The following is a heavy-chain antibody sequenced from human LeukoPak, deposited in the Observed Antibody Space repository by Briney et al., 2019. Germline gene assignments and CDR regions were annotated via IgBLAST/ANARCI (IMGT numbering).Heavy chain of an antibody. CDR3: AKRKIMFGGVIVHPFDY. Sequence: GGSLRLSCAASGFTFSSYAMSWVRQAPGKGLEWVSAISGSGGSTYYADSVKGRFTISRDNSKNTLYLQMNSLRAEDTAVYYCAKRKIMFGGVIVHPFDYWGQGTLVTVSS. J-gene: IGHJ4*02. CDR1: GFTFSSYA. V-gene: IGHV3-23*01. D-gene: IGHD3-16*02. CDR2: ISGSGGST.